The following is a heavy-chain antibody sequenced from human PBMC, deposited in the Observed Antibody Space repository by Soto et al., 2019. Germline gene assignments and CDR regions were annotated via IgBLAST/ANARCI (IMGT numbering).Heavy chain of an antibody. CDR2: ISSSSSYI. J-gene: IGHJ4*02. D-gene: IGHD2-15*01. Sequence: VQLVESGGGLVKPGGSLRLSCAASGFTFSSYSMNWVRQAPGKGLEWVSSISSSSSYIYYADSVKGRFTISRDNAKNSLYLQMNSLRAEDTAVYYCARALGGYCSGGSCYAALGYWGQGTLVTVSS. V-gene: IGHV3-21*01. CDR1: GFTFSSYS. CDR3: ARALGGYCSGGSCYAALGY.